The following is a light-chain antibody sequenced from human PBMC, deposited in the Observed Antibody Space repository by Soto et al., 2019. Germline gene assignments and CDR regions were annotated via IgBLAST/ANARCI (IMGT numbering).Light chain of an antibody. Sequence: DIQLTQSPSSLSASVGDRLTITCRASQSITTSLNWYQQTPGKAPKVLIFGASNLQSGVPSRFSGSGSGTDFTLTITSLQPEDFATYYCQQSFTIPRTFGAGTRVEIQ. CDR1: QSITTS. CDR3: QQSFTIPRT. CDR2: GAS. V-gene: IGKV1-39*01. J-gene: IGKJ1*01.